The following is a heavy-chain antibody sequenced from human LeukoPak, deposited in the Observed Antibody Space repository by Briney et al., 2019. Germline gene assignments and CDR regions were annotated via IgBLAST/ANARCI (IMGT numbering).Heavy chain of an antibody. CDR1: GGSISSGNYY. CDR3: ARDRGGVAGTGY. V-gene: IGHV4-61*02. CDR2: IYTSGST. Sequence: SQTLSLTCTVSGGSISSGNYYWNWIRQPDGKGLEWIERIYTSGSTNYNPSLKSRVTISVDTSKNQFSLKLSSVTAADTAVYYCARDRGGVAGTGYWGQGTLVTVSS. D-gene: IGHD6-19*01. J-gene: IGHJ4*02.